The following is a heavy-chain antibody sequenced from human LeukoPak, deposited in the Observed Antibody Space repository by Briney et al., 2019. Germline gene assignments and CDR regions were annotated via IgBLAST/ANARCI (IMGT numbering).Heavy chain of an antibody. V-gene: IGHV5-51*01. CDR2: IYPGDSDT. CDR3: ARHGCSCGSCPFDY. D-gene: IGHD2-15*01. Sequence: GESLKISCQGSGYSFTSYWIGWVRQMPGKGLEWMGIIYPGDSDTRYNPSFQGQVTISADKSISTAYLQWSSLKASDTAIYYCARHGCSCGSCPFDYWGQGTLVTVSS. J-gene: IGHJ4*02. CDR1: GYSFTSYW.